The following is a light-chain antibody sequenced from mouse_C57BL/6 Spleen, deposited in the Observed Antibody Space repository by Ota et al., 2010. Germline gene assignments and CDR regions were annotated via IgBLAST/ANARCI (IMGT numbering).Light chain of an antibody. J-gene: IGKJ4*01. Sequence: DIVMTQSPSSLSVSAGEKVTMSCKSSQSLLNXGNQKNYLAWYQQKPGQPPKLLIYGASTRESGVPDRFTGSGSGTDFTLTISSVQAEDLAVYYCQNDHSYPFTFGSGQS. V-gene: IGKV8-28*01. CDR1: QSLLNXGNQKNY. CDR2: GAS. CDR3: QNDHSYPFT.